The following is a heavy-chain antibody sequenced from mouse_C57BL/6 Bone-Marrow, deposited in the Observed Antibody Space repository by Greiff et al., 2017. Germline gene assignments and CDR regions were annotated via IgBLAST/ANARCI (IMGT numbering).Heavy chain of an antibody. D-gene: IGHD1-1*01. CDR3: ARFGYYGSSYYAMDY. CDR1: GYTFTSYW. CDR2: IYPGSGST. J-gene: IGHJ4*01. V-gene: IGHV1-55*01. Sequence: QVHVKQPGAELVKPGASVKMSCKASGYTFTSYWITWVKQRPGQGLEWIGDIYPGSGSTNYNEKFKSKATLTVDTSSSTAYMQLSSLTSEDSAVYYCARFGYYGSSYYAMDYGGQGASVTVSA.